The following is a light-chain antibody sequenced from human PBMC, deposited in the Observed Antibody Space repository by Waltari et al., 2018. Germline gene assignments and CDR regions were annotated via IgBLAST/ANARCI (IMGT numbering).Light chain of an antibody. Sequence: DIQMTQSPSSVSASEGDRVTITCRASQGISSWLAWYQQKPWKAPNLLISAASSLQSGVPSRFSGSGSGTDFSLTISSLQPEDFATYYCLQTNSLPFTFGGGTNVEIK. J-gene: IGKJ4*01. V-gene: IGKV1D-12*01. CDR2: AAS. CDR3: LQTNSLPFT. CDR1: QGISSW.